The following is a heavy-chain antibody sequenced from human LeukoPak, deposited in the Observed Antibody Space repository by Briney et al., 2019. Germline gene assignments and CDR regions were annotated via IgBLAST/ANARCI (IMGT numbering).Heavy chain of an antibody. CDR2: IYYSGST. Sequence: PSETLSLTCTVSGGSISSSSYYWGWIRQPPGKGLEWIGSIYYSGSTYYNPSLKSRVTISVDTSKNRFSLKLSSVTAADTAVYYCARQGGQQLVRVDWFDPWGQGTLVTVSS. D-gene: IGHD6-13*01. V-gene: IGHV4-39*01. CDR3: ARQGGQQLVRVDWFDP. J-gene: IGHJ5*02. CDR1: GGSISSSSYY.